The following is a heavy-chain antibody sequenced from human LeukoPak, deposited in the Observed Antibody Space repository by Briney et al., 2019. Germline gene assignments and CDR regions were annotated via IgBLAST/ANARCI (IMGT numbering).Heavy chain of an antibody. D-gene: IGHD3-3*01. CDR1: GYSISSGFY. V-gene: IGHV4-38-2*01. Sequence: SETLSLSCAVSGYSISSGFYWGCIRQPPGKGLEWIGSIYHSGSTYYHPSLKSRVTISVDTSKNQFSLKLSSVTAADTAVYYCARHGHDFTLDYWGQGTLVSVSS. CDR2: IYHSGST. J-gene: IGHJ4*02. CDR3: ARHGHDFTLDY.